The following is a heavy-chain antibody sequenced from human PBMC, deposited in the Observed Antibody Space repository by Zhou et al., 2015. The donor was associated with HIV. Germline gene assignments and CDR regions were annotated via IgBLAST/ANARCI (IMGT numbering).Heavy chain of an antibody. CDR2: IKANSGDT. CDR1: GNIFSASF. CDR3: ARGVSSGWSHYFDF. D-gene: IGHD6-19*01. V-gene: IGHV1-2*02. Sequence: QVQLVQSGAELKKPGASVKVSCKASGNIFSASFIHWVRQAPGQGPEWLGWIKANSGDTNYAPTFEGRVSVTRDTSINTTYMELNSLRFDDTAIYYCARGVSSGWSHYFDFWGQGTVITVSS. J-gene: IGHJ4*01.